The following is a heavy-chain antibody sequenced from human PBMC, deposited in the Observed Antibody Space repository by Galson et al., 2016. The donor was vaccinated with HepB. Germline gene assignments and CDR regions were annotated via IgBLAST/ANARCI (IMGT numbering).Heavy chain of an antibody. CDR3: AKPLLELNYYWYFDL. Sequence: SVKVSCKASGYTFSNYYMHWVRQAPGQGLEWMAVINPSGDRTTYSQNFQGRIIMTRDTSTSTLYMELSNLRAEDTAVYYCAKPLLELNYYWYFDLWGRGTLVTVSS. J-gene: IGHJ2*01. D-gene: IGHD1-26*01. CDR1: GYTFSNYY. CDR2: INPSGDRT. V-gene: IGHV1-46*01.